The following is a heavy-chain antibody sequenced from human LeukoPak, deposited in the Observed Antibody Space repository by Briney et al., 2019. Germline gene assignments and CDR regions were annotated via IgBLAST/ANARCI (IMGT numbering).Heavy chain of an antibody. J-gene: IGHJ3*02. V-gene: IGHV4-61*02. CDR3: VRVKRIAVAGIDAFDI. D-gene: IGHD6-19*01. CDR2: IYTSGST. CDR1: GGSISSGSYY. Sequence: PSETLSLTCTVSGGSISSGSYYWSWIRQPAGKGLEWIGRIYTSGSTNYNPSLKSRVTISVDTSKNQFSLKLSSVTAADTAVYYCVRVKRIAVAGIDAFDIWGQGTMVTVSS.